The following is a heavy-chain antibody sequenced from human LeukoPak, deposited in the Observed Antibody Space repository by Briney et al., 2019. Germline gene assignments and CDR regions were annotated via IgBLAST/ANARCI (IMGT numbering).Heavy chain of an antibody. J-gene: IGHJ4*02. CDR1: GGSFSGYY. CDR2: ISGSGGST. V-gene: IGHV3-23*01. CDR3: AKDKYYYCSGSYDY. Sequence: ETLSLTCAVYGGSFSGYYWSWVRQAPGKGLEWVSAISGSGGSTYYADSVKGRFTISRDNSKNTLYLQMNSLRAEDTAVYYCAKDKYYYCSGSYDYWGQGTLVTVSS. D-gene: IGHD3-10*01.